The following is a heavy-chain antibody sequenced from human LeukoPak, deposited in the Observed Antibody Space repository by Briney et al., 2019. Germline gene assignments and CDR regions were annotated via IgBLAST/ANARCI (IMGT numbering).Heavy chain of an antibody. CDR1: GFIFSDYY. J-gene: IGHJ5*02. D-gene: IGHD1-26*01. Sequence: PGGSLRLFCAASGFIFSDYYMSWMRQAPGKGLEWISSINRGGTNTHYAESVRGRVSISRDNDNISLFLQMNSLRDGDTAIYYCARDGAGLDPWGKGVVVTVSS. CDR2: INRGGTNT. CDR3: ARDGAGLDP. V-gene: IGHV3-11*01.